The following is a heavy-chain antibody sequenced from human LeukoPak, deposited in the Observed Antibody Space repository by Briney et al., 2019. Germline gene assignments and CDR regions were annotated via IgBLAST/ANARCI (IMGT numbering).Heavy chain of an antibody. CDR3: TKGGRSSAFDF. J-gene: IGHJ4*02. V-gene: IGHV3-23*01. Sequence: GGSLRLSCVVSGSTFTSYVMTWVRQAPGKGLEWVSFISTTGDTTYYADSVKGRFTIPRDNSKNTLYLQMDSLRAEDTAVYYRTKGGRSSAFDFWGQGSLVTVSS. CDR1: GSTFTSYV. D-gene: IGHD3-16*02. CDR2: ISTTGDTT.